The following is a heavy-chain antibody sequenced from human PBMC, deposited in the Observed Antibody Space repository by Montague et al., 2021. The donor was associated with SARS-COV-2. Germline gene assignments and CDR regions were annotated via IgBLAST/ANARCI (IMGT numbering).Heavy chain of an antibody. CDR3: ARGSGWMGNAFDI. D-gene: IGHD6-19*01. V-gene: IGHV4-59*01. J-gene: IGHJ3*02. Sequence: SETLSLTCTVSGGSISSYYWSWIRQPQGKGLEWIGYIYYSGSTNYNPSLKSRVTISVETSKNQFSLKLSSVTAADTAVYYCARGSGWMGNAFDIWGQGTMVTVSS. CDR2: IYYSGST. CDR1: GGSISSYY.